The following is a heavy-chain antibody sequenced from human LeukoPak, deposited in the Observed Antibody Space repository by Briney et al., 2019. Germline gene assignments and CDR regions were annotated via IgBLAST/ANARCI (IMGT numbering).Heavy chain of an antibody. J-gene: IGHJ4*02. V-gene: IGHV3-30-3*01. D-gene: IGHD4-17*01. CDR3: ARGPVTRIYFDY. CDR1: GFTFSSYA. CDR2: ISYDGSNK. Sequence: GRSLRLSCAASGFTFSSYAMHWVRQAPGKGLEWVAVISYDGSNKYYADSVKGRFTISRDNSKNTLYLQMNSLRAEDTAVYYCARGPVTRIYFDYWGQGTLVTVSS.